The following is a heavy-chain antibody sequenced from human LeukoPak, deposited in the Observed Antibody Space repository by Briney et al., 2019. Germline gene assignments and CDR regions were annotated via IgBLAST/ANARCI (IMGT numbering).Heavy chain of an antibody. V-gene: IGHV3-48*03. CDR2: ISSSDNTI. CDR1: GFTFSSYE. CDR3: ARETYYDFWGGYYHYYYYMDV. J-gene: IGHJ6*03. D-gene: IGHD3-3*01. Sequence: GGSLRLSCAASGFTFSSYEMNWVRQAPGKGLEWVSYISSSDNTIYYADSVKGRFTISRDNAKNTLYLQMNSLRAEDTAVYYCARETYYDFWGGYYHYYYYMDVWGKGTMVTVSS.